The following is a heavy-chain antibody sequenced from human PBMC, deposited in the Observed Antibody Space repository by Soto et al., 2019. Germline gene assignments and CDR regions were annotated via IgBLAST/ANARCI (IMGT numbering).Heavy chain of an antibody. CDR1: GFTFSSYA. J-gene: IGHJ4*02. Sequence: PGGSLRLSCAASGFTFSSYAMSWVRQAPGKGLEWVSAISGSGGSTYYADSVKGRFTISRDNSKNTLYLQMNSLRAEDTAVYYCAKDGHYGSGSYYFDYWGQGTLVTVSS. CDR2: ISGSGGST. D-gene: IGHD3-10*01. V-gene: IGHV3-23*01. CDR3: AKDGHYGSGSYYFDY.